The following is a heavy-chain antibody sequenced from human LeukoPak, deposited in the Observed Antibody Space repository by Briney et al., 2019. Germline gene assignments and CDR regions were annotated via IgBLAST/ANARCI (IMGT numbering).Heavy chain of an antibody. CDR3: ARVPPLRFLEWSENLPPYYFDY. Sequence: PSQTLSLTCTVSGGSISSGGYYWSWIRQPPGKGLEWIGYIYHSGSTYYNPSLKSRVTISVDRSKNQFSLKLSSVTAADTAVYYCARVPPLRFLEWSENLPPYYFDYWGQGTLVTVSS. V-gene: IGHV4-30-2*01. CDR2: IYHSGST. D-gene: IGHD3-3*01. CDR1: GGSISSGGYY. J-gene: IGHJ4*02.